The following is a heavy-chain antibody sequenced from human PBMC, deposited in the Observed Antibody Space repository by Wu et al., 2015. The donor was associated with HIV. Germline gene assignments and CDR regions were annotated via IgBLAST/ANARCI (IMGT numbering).Heavy chain of an antibody. CDR3: ARDNPYYDILTGYYIRSGGDNGMDV. CDR2: VIPIFGTA. CDR1: RHLQQLCV. D-gene: IGHD3-9*01. Sequence: QSGAWRWKKGLGLGEGRPAGFWRHLQQLCVSAGCDRPLDKGLSGWEGVIPIFGTANYAQKFQGRVTITTDESTSTAYMELSSLRSEDTTVYYCARDNPYYDILTGYYIRSGGDNGMDVWGQGTTVTVSS. V-gene: IGHV1-69*05. J-gene: IGHJ6*02.